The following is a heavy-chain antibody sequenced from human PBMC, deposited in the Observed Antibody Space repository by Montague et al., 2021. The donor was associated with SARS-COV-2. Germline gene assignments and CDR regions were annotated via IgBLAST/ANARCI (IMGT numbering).Heavy chain of an antibody. Sequence: PALVKPTQTLTLTCTFSGFSLSTSGMCVSWIRQPPGKALEWLARIDWDDDKYYSPSLKTRLTISKDTSKNQVVLTMTKMDPVDTATYYCAREGGGSCYSKAFDIWGQGTMVTVSS. D-gene: IGHD2-15*01. J-gene: IGHJ3*02. CDR3: AREGGGSCYSKAFDI. CDR1: GFSLSTSGMC. CDR2: IDWDDDK. V-gene: IGHV2-70*11.